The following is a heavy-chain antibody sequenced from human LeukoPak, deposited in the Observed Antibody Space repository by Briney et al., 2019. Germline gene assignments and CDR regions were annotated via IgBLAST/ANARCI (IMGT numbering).Heavy chain of an antibody. D-gene: IGHD5-12*01. J-gene: IGHJ4*02. V-gene: IGHV3-23*01. CDR1: GFTFSSYG. Sequence: GGTLRLSCAASGFTFSSYGMSWVRQAPGKGLEWVSAISGSGGSTYYADSVKGRFAISRDNSKNTLYLQMNSLRAEDTAVYYCARGPSGYHNTGGQGTLVTVSS. CDR2: ISGSGGST. CDR3: ARGPSGYHNT.